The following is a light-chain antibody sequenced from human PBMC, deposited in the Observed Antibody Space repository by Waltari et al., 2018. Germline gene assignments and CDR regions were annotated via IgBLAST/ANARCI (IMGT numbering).Light chain of an antibody. CDR3: SARDIALDAWV. J-gene: IGLJ2*01. Sequence: QAGLTQPPSVSKALRQTATLTCAGNYNDVGSEGVSWLQQYPGQPPKLLSNRNDDRPPGISDRFSASRSGNIASLTITGLQPEDEAVYFCSARDIALDAWVFGGGTRLTVL. V-gene: IGLV10-54*04. CDR1: YNDVGSEG. CDR2: RND.